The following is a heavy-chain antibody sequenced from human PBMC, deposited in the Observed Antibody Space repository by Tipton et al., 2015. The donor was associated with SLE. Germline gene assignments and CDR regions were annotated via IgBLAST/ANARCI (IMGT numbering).Heavy chain of an antibody. CDR2: IYYSGSS. J-gene: IGHJ3*02. Sequence: GLVKPSETLSLTCTVSGGSVSNPTDYWGWIRQPPGKGLEWIGSIYYSGSSYYNPSLKSRVTISADASRNQFSLQLSPVTAGDMAVYYCARRIITGDDAFDIWGQGTMVTVSS. V-gene: IGHV4-39*01. CDR1: GGSVSNPTDY. D-gene: IGHD7-27*01. CDR3: ARRIITGDDAFDI.